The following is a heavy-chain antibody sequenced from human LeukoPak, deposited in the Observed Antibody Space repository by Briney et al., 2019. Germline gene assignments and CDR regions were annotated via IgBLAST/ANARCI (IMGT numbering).Heavy chain of an antibody. J-gene: IGHJ6*03. Sequence: GGSLRLSCAASGFTFSSYGTSWVRQAPGKGLEWVSAISGSGGSTYYADSVKGRFTISRDNSKNTLYLQMNSLRAEDTAVYYCAKDLEGPYYMDVWGKGTTVTISS. CDR1: GFTFSSYG. CDR3: AKDLEGPYYMDV. CDR2: ISGSGGST. V-gene: IGHV3-23*01.